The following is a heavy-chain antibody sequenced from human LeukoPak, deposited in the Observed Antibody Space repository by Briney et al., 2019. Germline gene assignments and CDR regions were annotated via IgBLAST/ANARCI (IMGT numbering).Heavy chain of an antibody. V-gene: IGHV3-33*01. Sequence: PGGSLRLSCAASGFTFSSYGMHWVRQAPGKGLEWVAVIWYDGSNKYYADSVKGRFTISRDNSKNTLYLQMNSLRAEGTAVYYCARDYYGSGSPDYWGQGTLVTVSS. CDR2: IWYDGSNK. CDR1: GFTFSSYG. D-gene: IGHD3-10*01. J-gene: IGHJ4*02. CDR3: ARDYYGSGSPDY.